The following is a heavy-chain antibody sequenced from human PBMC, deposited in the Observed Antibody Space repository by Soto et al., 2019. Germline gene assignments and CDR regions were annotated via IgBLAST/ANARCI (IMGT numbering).Heavy chain of an antibody. CDR3: VRSKFSQWYFDL. J-gene: IGHJ2*01. Sequence: QVQLVQSGAEVKKPGASVKVSCKASGYKFTSYDISWVRQAAGQGPEWVGWINPASGNTGYAHEIQGRVIMTSDTSTGTAYMELTSLRSEDTAVYYCVRSKFSQWYFDLWGRCTLLTV. V-gene: IGHV1-8*01. CDR2: INPASGNT. CDR1: GYKFTSYD.